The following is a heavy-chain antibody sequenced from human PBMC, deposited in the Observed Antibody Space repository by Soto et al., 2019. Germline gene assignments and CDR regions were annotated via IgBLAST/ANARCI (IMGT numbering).Heavy chain of an antibody. D-gene: IGHD2-2*01. V-gene: IGHV3-23*01. CDR2: ISGSGGST. Sequence: GGSLRLSCAASGFTFSSYAMSWVRQAPGKGLEWVLAISGSGGSTYYADSVKGRFTISRDNSKNTLYLQMNSLRAEDTAVYYCAKDSPIVVVPAATNWFDPWGQGTLVTVSS. CDR3: AKDSPIVVVPAATNWFDP. CDR1: GFTFSSYA. J-gene: IGHJ5*02.